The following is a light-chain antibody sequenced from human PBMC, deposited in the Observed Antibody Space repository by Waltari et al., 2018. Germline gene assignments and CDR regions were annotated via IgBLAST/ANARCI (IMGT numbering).Light chain of an antibody. J-gene: IGKJ1*01. CDR1: QCISDW. V-gene: IGKV1-5*03. CDR3: QQYDGFWT. Sequence: DIQMTQSPSTLSASVGDRVTITCRASQCISDWLAWYQQKPGKAPKLLIYKASSLQSGVPSRFSGSGSGTEFTLTISSLQPDDFATYYCQQYDGFWTFGQGTKVDIK. CDR2: KAS.